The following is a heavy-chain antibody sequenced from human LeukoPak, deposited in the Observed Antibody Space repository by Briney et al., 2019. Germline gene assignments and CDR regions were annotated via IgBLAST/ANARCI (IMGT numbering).Heavy chain of an antibody. D-gene: IGHD6-19*01. CDR3: ARGRFEDSSGWYYFDY. V-gene: IGHV4-39*07. J-gene: IGHJ4*02. Sequence: SETLSLTCTVSGGSISSYYWGWIRRPPGKGLEWIGSIYHSGSTYYNPSLKSRVTISVDTSKNQFSLKLSSVTAADTAVYYCARGRFEDSSGWYYFDYWGQGTLVTVSS. CDR1: GGSISSYY. CDR2: IYHSGST.